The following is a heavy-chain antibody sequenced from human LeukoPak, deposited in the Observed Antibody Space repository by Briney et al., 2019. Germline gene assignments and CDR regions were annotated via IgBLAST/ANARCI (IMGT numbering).Heavy chain of an antibody. J-gene: IGHJ4*02. CDR2: FDPEDGET. CDR3: ATAPQRYSSGWYGDY. Sequence: ASVKVSCKVSGCTLTELSMHWVRQAPGKGLEWMGGFDPEDGETIYAQKFQGRVTMTEDTSTDTAYMELSSLRSEDTAVYYCATAPQRYSSGWYGDYWGQGTLVTVSS. D-gene: IGHD6-19*01. CDR1: GCTLTELS. V-gene: IGHV1-24*01.